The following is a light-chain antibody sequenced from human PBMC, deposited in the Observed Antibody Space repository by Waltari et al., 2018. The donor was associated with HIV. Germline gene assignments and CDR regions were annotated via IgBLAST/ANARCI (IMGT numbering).Light chain of an antibody. CDR2: DAS. J-gene: IGKJ1*01. Sequence: TVMTQSPGTLSVSPGERATLSCRASQSVSNNLAWYQQKPGEAPRLLIYDASDRATGVPARFSGSGSWTKFTLTISSLQSEDFAVYFCQQYKDWPPWTFGQGTKVEMK. CDR1: QSVSNN. V-gene: IGKV3-15*01. CDR3: QQYKDWPPWT.